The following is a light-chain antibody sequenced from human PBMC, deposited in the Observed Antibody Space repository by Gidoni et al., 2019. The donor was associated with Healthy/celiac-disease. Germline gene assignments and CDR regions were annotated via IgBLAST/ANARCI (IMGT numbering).Light chain of an antibody. CDR3: QVWDSSSDHYV. Sequence: SYVLTQPPSVSVAPGKTARITCGGNNIGSKSVHWYQQKTGQAPVLVIYYDSDRSSGIPERFSGSNSGNTATLTISRVEAGDEADYYCQVWDSSSDHYVFGTGTKVTVL. V-gene: IGLV3-21*04. CDR2: YDS. CDR1: NIGSKS. J-gene: IGLJ1*01.